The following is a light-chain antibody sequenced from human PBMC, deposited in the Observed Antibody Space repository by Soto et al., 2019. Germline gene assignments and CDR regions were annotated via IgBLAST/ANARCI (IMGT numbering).Light chain of an antibody. CDR3: APWDDSLNGPV. CDR1: SSNIGSNT. CDR2: ANN. V-gene: IGLV1-44*01. Sequence: QSVLTQPPSASGTPGQRVTISCSGSSSNIGSNTVHWYQQLPGTAPKLLIYANNQRPSGVPDRFSGSKSGTSASPAISGLQSEDEADYYCAPWDDSLNGPVFGGGTKLTVL. J-gene: IGLJ3*02.